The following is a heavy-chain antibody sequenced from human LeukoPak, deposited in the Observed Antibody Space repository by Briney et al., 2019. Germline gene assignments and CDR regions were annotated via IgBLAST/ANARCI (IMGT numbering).Heavy chain of an antibody. CDR2: IYYSGST. V-gene: IGHV4-61*05. CDR3: ARYSTSYYFDY. CDR1: GGSISSSSYY. Sequence: MTSETLSLTCTVSGGSISSSSYYWSWIRQPPGKGLEWIGYIYYSGSTNYNPSLKSRVTISVDTSKNQFSLKLSSVTAADTAVYYCARYSTSYYFDYWGQGTLVTVSS. D-gene: IGHD6-6*01. J-gene: IGHJ4*02.